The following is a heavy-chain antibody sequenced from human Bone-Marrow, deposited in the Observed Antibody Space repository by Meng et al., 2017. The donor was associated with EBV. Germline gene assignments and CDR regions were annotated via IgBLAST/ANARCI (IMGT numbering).Heavy chain of an antibody. CDR3: ASESGRGFTPDY. Sequence: QVQLVQSGAEVKKPGSSVKVSCKTSGGTFRSDAVSWVRQAPGQGLEWMGGLIPISDAPYYAQKFQDRVTITADESTSTHYMDLSGLRSEDTAVYYCASESGRGFTPDYWGQGTLVTVSS. CDR2: LIPISDAP. CDR1: GGTFRSDA. D-gene: IGHD3-10*01. V-gene: IGHV1-69*01. J-gene: IGHJ4*02.